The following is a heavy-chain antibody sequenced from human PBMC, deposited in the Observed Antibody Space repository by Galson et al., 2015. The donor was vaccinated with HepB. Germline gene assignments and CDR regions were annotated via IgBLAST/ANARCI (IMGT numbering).Heavy chain of an antibody. Sequence: SLRLSCAASGFTFSTYSMHWVRQTPGKGLEYVSAISSNGGGTYYTDSVRGRFTISRDNSKNALYLQMSGLRAEDTALYYCVRGSGYYYFDYWGQGTLVTVSS. CDR2: ISSNGGGT. D-gene: IGHD3-22*01. V-gene: IGHV3-64D*06. CDR1: GFTFSTYS. CDR3: VRGSGYYYFDY. J-gene: IGHJ4*02.